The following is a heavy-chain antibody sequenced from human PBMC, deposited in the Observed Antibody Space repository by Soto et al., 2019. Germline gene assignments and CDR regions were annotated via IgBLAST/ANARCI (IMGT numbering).Heavy chain of an antibody. J-gene: IGHJ6*02. V-gene: IGHV3-30-3*01. Sequence: PGGSLRLSCAASGFTFSSYAMHWVRQAPGKGLEWVAVISYDGSNKYYADSVKGRFTISRDNSKNTLYLQMNSLRAEDTAVYYCARDLAPVSGSGAWYYYYYGMDVWGQGTTVTVSS. CDR3: ARDLAPVSGSGAWYYYYYGMDV. CDR1: GFTFSSYA. CDR2: ISYDGSNK. D-gene: IGHD3-10*01.